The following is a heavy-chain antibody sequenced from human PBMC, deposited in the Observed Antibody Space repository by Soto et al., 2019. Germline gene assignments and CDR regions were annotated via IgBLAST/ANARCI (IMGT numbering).Heavy chain of an antibody. J-gene: IGHJ6*02. CDR2: IYPGDSDT. D-gene: IGHD3-10*01. CDR1: GYSFTSYW. Sequence: GESLMISSNGSGYSFTSYWIFWVRHMRGKGLEWMGIIYPGDSDTRYSPSFQGQVTISADKSISTAYLQWSSLKASDTAMYYCARQQDYYGSGSYPYYYYGMDVWGQGTTVTVSS. V-gene: IGHV5-51*01. CDR3: ARQQDYYGSGSYPYYYYGMDV.